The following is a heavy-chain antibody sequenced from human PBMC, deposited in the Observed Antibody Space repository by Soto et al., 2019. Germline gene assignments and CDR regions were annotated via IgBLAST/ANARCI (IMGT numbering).Heavy chain of an antibody. CDR2: IYHSGST. J-gene: IGHJ6*02. CDR1: GGSISSSNW. Sequence: QVQLQESGPGLVKPSGTLSLTCAVSGGSISSSNWWSWVRQPPGKGLEWIGEIYHSGSTNYNPSRKSRVTISVDKSKNQFSLKLSSVTAADTAVYYCARGYSSGWSGSYSYYGMDVWGQGTTVTVSS. V-gene: IGHV4-4*02. CDR3: ARGYSSGWSGSYSYYGMDV. D-gene: IGHD6-19*01.